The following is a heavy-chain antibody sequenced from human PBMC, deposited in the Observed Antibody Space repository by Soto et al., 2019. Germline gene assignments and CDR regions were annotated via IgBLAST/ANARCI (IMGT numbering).Heavy chain of an antibody. CDR1: GFTFGNYA. Sequence: GSLRLSCAASGFTFGNYAMSWVRQAPGKGLQWVSAIGGTTDYAAPVKGRFTISRDDSKNTLYLQMNSLKTEDTAVYYCTTDPMVYGRLAHYWGQGTLVTVSS. V-gene: IGHV3-15*01. CDR3: TTDPMVYGRLAHY. J-gene: IGHJ4*02. CDR2: IGGTT. D-gene: IGHD2-8*01.